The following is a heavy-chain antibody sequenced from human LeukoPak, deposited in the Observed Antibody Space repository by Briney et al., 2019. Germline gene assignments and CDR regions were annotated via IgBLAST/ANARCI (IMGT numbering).Heavy chain of an antibody. V-gene: IGHV4-59*01. Sequence: SETLSLTSTLSGGSICDFKLKSSRQSPGKGLEWIGYIYYSGTTNYNPSLKSRGTISLGMSSNQFSLRLDSVTAADTAVYYCARAASLDYWGQGILVTVSS. CDR3: ARAASLDY. J-gene: IGHJ4*02. CDR1: GGSICDFK. CDR2: IYYSGTT.